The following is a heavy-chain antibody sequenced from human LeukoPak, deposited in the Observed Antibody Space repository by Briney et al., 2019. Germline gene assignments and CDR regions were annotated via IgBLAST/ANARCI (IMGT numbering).Heavy chain of an antibody. CDR2: FYNSGRT. CDR3: ARSTSWGTATGYFDY. Sequence: PSETLSLTCAVSGGSISSYYWSWIRQSPGKGLEWIGYFYNSGRTIYNPSLKTRVTISADTSKNQFSLKLNSVTAADTAAYYCARSTSWGTATGYFDYWGQGTLVTVSP. D-gene: IGHD2-15*01. J-gene: IGHJ4*02. V-gene: IGHV4-59*01. CDR1: GGSISSYY.